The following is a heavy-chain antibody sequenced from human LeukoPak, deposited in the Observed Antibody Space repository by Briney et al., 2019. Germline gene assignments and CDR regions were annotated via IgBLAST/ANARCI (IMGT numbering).Heavy chain of an antibody. Sequence: GGSLRLSCAASGFTFSNFWMTWVRQAPGKGLEWLANIKEDGSAKFYVDSVKGRFTISRDNAKDSLYLQMNSLRAEDSALYYCAKDSYYDYVWGSYRPYYFDYWGQGTLVTVSS. J-gene: IGHJ4*02. CDR2: IKEDGSAK. D-gene: IGHD3-16*02. V-gene: IGHV3-7*01. CDR1: GFTFSNFW. CDR3: AKDSYYDYVWGSYRPYYFDY.